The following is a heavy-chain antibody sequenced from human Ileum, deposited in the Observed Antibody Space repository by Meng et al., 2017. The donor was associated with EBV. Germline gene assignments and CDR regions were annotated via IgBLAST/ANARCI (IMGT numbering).Heavy chain of an antibody. V-gene: IGHV4-4*02. CDR2: IHHTEST. CDR3: ARESYSDSSGYYSLDY. CDR1: GGSISSSNW. J-gene: IGHJ4*02. D-gene: IGHD3-22*01. Sequence: QVQLQESGPWLVKPSGTRSLTGAVSGGSISSSNWWSWVRQAPGKGLEWIGEIHHTESTNYNPSLKSRVTISVDKSKNQFSLKLSSVTAADTAVYYCARESYSDSSGYYSLDYWGQGSLVTVSS.